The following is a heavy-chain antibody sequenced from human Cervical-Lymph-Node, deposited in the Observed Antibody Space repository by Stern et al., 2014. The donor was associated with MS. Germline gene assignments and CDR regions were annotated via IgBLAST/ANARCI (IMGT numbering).Heavy chain of an antibody. CDR2: IYPGDSDT. D-gene: IGHD2-2*01. CDR3: ARRHCSSRRCGWFDP. V-gene: IGHV5-51*01. J-gene: IGHJ5*02. Sequence: VQLVESGAEVKKPGESLKISCKGSGYSFTNYWIGWGRQMPGKGLERMGIIYPGDSDTRYSPSFQGQVTISADKSISTAYLQWSSLKASDTAMYYCARRHCSSRRCGWFDPWGQGTLVTVSS. CDR1: GYSFTNYW.